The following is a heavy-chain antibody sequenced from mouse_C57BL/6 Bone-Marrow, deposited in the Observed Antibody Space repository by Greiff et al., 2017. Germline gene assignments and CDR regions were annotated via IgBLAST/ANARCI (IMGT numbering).Heavy chain of an antibody. CDR1: GYAFSSSW. D-gene: IGHD2-2*01. Sequence: QVHVKQSGPELVKPGASVKISCKASGYAFSSSWMNWVKQRPGKGLEWIGRIYPGDGDTNYNGKFKGKATLTADKSSSTAYMQLSSLTSEDSAVYFCAVRWLRRRVDDWGKGTTLTVSS. CDR3: AVRWLRRRVDD. V-gene: IGHV1-82*01. J-gene: IGHJ2*01. CDR2: IYPGDGDT.